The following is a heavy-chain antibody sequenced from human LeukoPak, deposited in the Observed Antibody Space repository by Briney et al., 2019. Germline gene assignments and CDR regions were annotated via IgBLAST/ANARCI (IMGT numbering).Heavy chain of an antibody. CDR3: ARGGITMIVVVEYQGWFDP. CDR2: ISAYNGNT. V-gene: IGHV1-18*01. J-gene: IGHJ5*02. CDR1: GYSFSRYG. D-gene: IGHD3-22*01. Sequence: ASVKVSCKTSGYSFSRYGISWVRQAPGQGLEWKGWISAYNGNTNYAQKFQGRVTMTTETSPSTAYMELRSLRSDDTAIYYCARGGITMIVVVEYQGWFDPWGQGTLVTVSS.